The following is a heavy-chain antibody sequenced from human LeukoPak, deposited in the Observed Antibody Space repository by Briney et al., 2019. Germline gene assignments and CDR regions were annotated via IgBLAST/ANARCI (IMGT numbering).Heavy chain of an antibody. J-gene: IGHJ4*02. D-gene: IGHD2-2*01. Sequence: GGSLRLSCAASGFTSGSYSMNWVRQVPGKGLQWVSSISSTSSYIYYADSVKGRFTISRDNAKNSLYLQMNSLRAEDTAVYYRARDQAEGAGYQLLFNYWGQGTLVTVSS. CDR2: ISSTSSYI. V-gene: IGHV3-21*01. CDR3: ARDQAEGAGYQLLFNY. CDR1: GFTSGSYS.